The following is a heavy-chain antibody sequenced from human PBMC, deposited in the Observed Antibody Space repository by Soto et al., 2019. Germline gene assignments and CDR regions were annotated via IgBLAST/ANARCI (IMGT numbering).Heavy chain of an antibody. J-gene: IGHJ6*03. D-gene: IGHD1-7*01. CDR1: GFSLSTSGVG. CDR3: AHVRITGTTVYYYYYYMDV. V-gene: IGHV2-5*02. Sequence: SGPTLVKPTQTLTLTCTFSGFSLSTSGVGVGWIRQPPGKALEWLALIYWDDDKRYSPSLKSRLTITKDTSKNQVVLTMTNMDPVDTATYYCAHVRITGTTVYYYYYYMDVWGKGTTVTVSS. CDR2: IYWDDDK.